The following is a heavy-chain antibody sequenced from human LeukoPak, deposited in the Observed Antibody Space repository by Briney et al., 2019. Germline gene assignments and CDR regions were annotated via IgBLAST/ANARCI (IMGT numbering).Heavy chain of an antibody. J-gene: IGHJ3*01. Sequence: PSETLSLTCAVYGGSFSGYYWSWIRQPPGKGLEWTGEITHSGSTNYNPSLKSRVTISVDTSKNQYSLKLSSVTAADTAVYYCAENWNDSWGKGTMVTVSS. D-gene: IGHD1-1*01. CDR1: GGSFSGYY. CDR3: AENWNDS. CDR2: ITHSGST. V-gene: IGHV4-34*01.